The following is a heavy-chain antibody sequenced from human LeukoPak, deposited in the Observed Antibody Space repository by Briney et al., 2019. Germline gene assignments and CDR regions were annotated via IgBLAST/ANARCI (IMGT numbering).Heavy chain of an antibody. Sequence: GASVKVSCKASGYTFTGYYMHWVRQAPGQGLEWMGWINPNSGGTNYAQKFQGRVTMTRDTFISTAYMELSRLRSDDTAVYYCARGYCSSTSCYSLVHWGQGTLVTVSS. CDR1: GYTFTGYY. D-gene: IGHD2-2*02. CDR2: INPNSGGT. J-gene: IGHJ4*02. CDR3: ARGYCSSTSCYSLVH. V-gene: IGHV1-2*02.